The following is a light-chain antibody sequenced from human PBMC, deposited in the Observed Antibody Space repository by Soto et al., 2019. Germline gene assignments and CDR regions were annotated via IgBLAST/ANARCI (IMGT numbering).Light chain of an antibody. CDR3: SSYTSSSTYV. Sequence: LTHPASVSGSPGQSITSSCTGASSDVGVYNYVSWYRQHPGKAPKLMIYEVSYRPSGVSNRFSGSKSGNTASLTISGLQAEDEADYYCSSYTSSSTYVFGTGTKVTVL. CDR1: SSDVGVYNY. J-gene: IGLJ1*01. V-gene: IGLV2-14*01. CDR2: EVS.